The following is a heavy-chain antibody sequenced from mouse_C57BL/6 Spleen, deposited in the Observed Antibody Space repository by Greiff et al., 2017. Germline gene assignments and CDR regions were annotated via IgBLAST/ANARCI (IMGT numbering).Heavy chain of an antibody. CDR3: ARQGAYYSNYGYFDV. CDR2: ISGGGGNT. CDR1: GFTFSSYT. Sequence: EVQVVESGGGLVKPGGSLKLSCAASGFTFSSYTMSWVRQTPEKRLEWVATISGGGGNTYYPDSVKGRFTISRDNAKNTLYLQMSSLRSEDTALYYCARQGAYYSNYGYFDVWGTGTTVTVSS. J-gene: IGHJ1*03. D-gene: IGHD2-5*01. V-gene: IGHV5-9*01.